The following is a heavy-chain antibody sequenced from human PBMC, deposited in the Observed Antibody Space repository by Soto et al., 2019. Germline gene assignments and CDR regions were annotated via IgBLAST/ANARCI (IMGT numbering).Heavy chain of an antibody. D-gene: IGHD3-22*01. V-gene: IGHV1-18*04. J-gene: IGHJ3*02. CDR2: ISAYNGNT. CDR3: ARVAYYYDSSSPYGGLSRAFDI. CDR1: GYTFTSYG. Sequence: ASVKVSCKASGYTFTSYGISWVRQAPGQGLEWMGWISAYNGNTNYAQKLQGRVTMTTDTSTSTAYMELRSLRSDDTAVYYCARVAYYYDSSSPYGGLSRAFDIWGQGTMVTVSS.